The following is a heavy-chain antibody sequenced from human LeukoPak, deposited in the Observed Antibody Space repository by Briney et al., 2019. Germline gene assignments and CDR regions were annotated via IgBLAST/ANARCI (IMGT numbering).Heavy chain of an antibody. CDR2: INAGNGNT. CDR3: ARDIGSGWGNYFDY. J-gene: IGHJ4*02. CDR1: GYTFTSYA. Sequence: GASVKVSCKASGYTFTSYAMHWVRQAPGQRLEWMGWINAGNGNTKYSQKFQGRVTITRDTSASTAYMELSSLRPEDTAVYYCARDIGSGWGNYFDYWGQGTLVTVSS. D-gene: IGHD6-19*01. V-gene: IGHV1-3*01.